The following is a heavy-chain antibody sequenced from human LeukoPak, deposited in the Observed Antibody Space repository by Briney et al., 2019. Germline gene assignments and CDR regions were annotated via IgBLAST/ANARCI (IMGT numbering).Heavy chain of an antibody. Sequence: GASLQISYKGSGYSFTSYWIGWVRPMPGKGLEWMGIIYPGDSDTRYSPSFQGQVTISADKSISTAYLQWSSLKASDTAMYYYARYTVGSSSWFNFDYWGQGTLVTVSS. V-gene: IGHV5-51*01. J-gene: IGHJ4*02. D-gene: IGHD6-13*01. CDR1: GYSFTSYW. CDR2: IYPGDSDT. CDR3: ARYTVGSSSWFNFDY.